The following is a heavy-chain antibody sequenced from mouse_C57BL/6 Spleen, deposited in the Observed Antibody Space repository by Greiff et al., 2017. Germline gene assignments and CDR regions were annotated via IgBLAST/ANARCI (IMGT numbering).Heavy chain of an antibody. CDR3: ARPRGYDGYHVAY. J-gene: IGHJ3*01. D-gene: IGHD2-3*01. CDR1: GFTFSDYG. V-gene: IGHV5-17*01. CDR2: ISSGSSTI. Sequence: EVQRVESGGGLVKPGGSLKLSCAASGFTFSDYGMHWVRQAPEKGLEWVAYISSGSSTIYYADTVKGRVTISRDNAKNTLFLQMTSLRSEDTAMYYCARPRGYDGYHVAYWGQGTLVTVSA.